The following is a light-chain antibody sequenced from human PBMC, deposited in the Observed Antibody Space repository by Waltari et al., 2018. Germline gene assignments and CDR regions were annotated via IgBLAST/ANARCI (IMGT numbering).Light chain of an antibody. CDR2: SAS. Sequence: EIVMTQPPDSLAVPPGERATINRKASQSVLYSSNNMNYLAWYQQKPGQPPQVLIYSASTRESGVPDRFSGSGSGTDFTLTISSLQAEDVAVYYCQQYLSIPLTFGPGTKVDIK. V-gene: IGKV4-1*01. J-gene: IGKJ3*01. CDR1: QSVLYSSNNMNY. CDR3: QQYLSIPLT.